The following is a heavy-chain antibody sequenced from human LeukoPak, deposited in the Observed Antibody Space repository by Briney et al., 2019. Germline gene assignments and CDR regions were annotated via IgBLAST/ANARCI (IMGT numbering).Heavy chain of an antibody. Sequence: GGSLKLSCAASGFTFSSYAMSWVRQAPGKGLEWVSAISGSGGSTYYADSVKGRFTISRDNSKNTLYLQMNSLRAEDTAVYYCAKARTNYYYYYGMDVWGKGTTVTVSS. V-gene: IGHV3-23*01. CDR3: AKARTNYYYYYGMDV. J-gene: IGHJ6*04. CDR1: GFTFSSYA. CDR2: ISGSGGST.